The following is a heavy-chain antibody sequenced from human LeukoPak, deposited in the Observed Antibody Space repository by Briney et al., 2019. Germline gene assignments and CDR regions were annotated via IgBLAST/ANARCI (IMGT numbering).Heavy chain of an antibody. D-gene: IGHD3-22*01. Sequence: SETPSLTCAVSGDSLSSGVYSWNWIRQPPGKGLEWIGHISHSGSTYYNPSLKSRVTISVDRSKNQFSLKLTSVTAADTAVYYCARGDVIVHYFDYWGQGTLVTVSS. CDR2: ISHSGST. J-gene: IGHJ4*02. CDR1: GDSLSSGVYS. CDR3: ARGDVIVHYFDY. V-gene: IGHV4-30-2*01.